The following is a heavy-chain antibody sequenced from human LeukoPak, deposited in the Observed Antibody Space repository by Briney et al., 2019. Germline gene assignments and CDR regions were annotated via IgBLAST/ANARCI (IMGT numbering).Heavy chain of an antibody. CDR1: GYTFTSYA. J-gene: IGHJ4*02. D-gene: IGHD5-24*01. Sequence: ASVKVSCKASGYTFTSYAMNWVRQAPGQGLEWMGWINTNTGNPTYAQGFTGRFVFSLDTSVSTAYLQISSLKAEDTAVYYCARVRLWNRRDGYNPGDYWGQGTLVTVSS. CDR2: INTNTGNP. V-gene: IGHV7-4-1*02. CDR3: ARVRLWNRRDGYNPGDY.